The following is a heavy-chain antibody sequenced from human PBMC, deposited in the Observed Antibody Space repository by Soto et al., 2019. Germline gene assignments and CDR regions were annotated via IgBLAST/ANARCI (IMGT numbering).Heavy chain of an antibody. V-gene: IGHV5-10-1*01. CDR2: IDPSDSYT. J-gene: IGHJ4*02. CDR1: GYSFTSYW. CDR3: AREYYYDSSGYYPPRDY. D-gene: IGHD3-22*01. Sequence: GESLKISCKGSGYSFTSYWISWVRQMPGKGLEWMGRIDPSDSYTNYSPSFQGHVTISADKSISTAYLQWSSLKASDTAMYNCAREYYYDSSGYYPPRDYWGQGTLVTVSS.